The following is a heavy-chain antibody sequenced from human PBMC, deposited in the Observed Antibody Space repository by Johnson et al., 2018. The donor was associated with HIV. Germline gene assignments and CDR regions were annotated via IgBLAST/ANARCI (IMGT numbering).Heavy chain of an antibody. V-gene: IGHV3-30-3*01. D-gene: IGHD6-13*01. CDR2: ISYDGSNK. CDR3: ASWGVGSSWNHDAFDI. Sequence: QVQLVESGGGLVQPGGSLRLSCAASGFTFSSYAMHWVRQAPGKGLEWVAVISYDGSNKYYADSVKGRFTISRDNSKNTLYLQMNSLRAEDTAVYYCASWGVGSSWNHDAFDIWGQGTMVTVFS. CDR1: GFTFSSYA. J-gene: IGHJ3*02.